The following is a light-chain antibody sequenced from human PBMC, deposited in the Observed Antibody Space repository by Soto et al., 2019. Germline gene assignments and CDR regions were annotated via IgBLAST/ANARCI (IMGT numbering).Light chain of an antibody. Sequence: QSALTQPASVSGSPGQSITLSCTGTSSDVGGYNYVSWYQQHPGKAPKLMIYEVSNRPSGVSNRFSGSKSSNTASLTISGLQAEDEADYYCSSYTRSSTRVYGGGTKLTVL. CDR2: EVS. J-gene: IGLJ3*02. CDR3: SSYTRSSTRV. V-gene: IGLV2-14*01. CDR1: SSDVGGYNY.